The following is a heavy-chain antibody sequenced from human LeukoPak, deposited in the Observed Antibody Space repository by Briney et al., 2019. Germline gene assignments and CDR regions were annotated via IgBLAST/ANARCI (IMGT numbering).Heavy chain of an antibody. D-gene: IGHD1-7*01. V-gene: IGHV3-23*01. CDR1: GFTFSSCA. J-gene: IGHJ4*02. Sequence: PGGSLRLSCAASGFTFSSCAMGWVRQTPGKGLEWVSGISGSGGSTYYAESVKGRFTISRDNYKNTLYLQMKSLRAEDTAVYNCAKNVGQVELFDYWGQGTLVTVSS. CDR3: AKNVGQVELFDY. CDR2: ISGSGGST.